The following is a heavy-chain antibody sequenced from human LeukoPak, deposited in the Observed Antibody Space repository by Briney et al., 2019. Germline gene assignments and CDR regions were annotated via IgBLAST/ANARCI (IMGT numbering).Heavy chain of an antibody. CDR2: ISASGGNT. CDR3: AKDWMVRGVINY. J-gene: IGHJ4*02. D-gene: IGHD3-10*01. CDR1: GFTFNTYA. Sequence: PGGSLRLSCAASGFTFNTYAMTWVRQPPGKGLEWVSSISASGGNTYYADSVKGRFTISRDNSKNTLYLQMNSLRAEDTAVYYCAKDWMVRGVINYWGQGTLVTVSS. V-gene: IGHV3-23*01.